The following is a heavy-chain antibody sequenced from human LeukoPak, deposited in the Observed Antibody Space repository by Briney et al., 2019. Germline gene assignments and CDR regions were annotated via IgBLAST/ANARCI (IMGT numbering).Heavy chain of an antibody. Sequence: PSETLSLTCTVSGGSISSSSYYWGWIRQPPGKGLEWIGSIYYSGSTYYNPSLKSRVTISVDTSKNQFSLKLSSVTAADTAVYYCAREDIAGENWFDPWGQGTLVTVSS. V-gene: IGHV4-39*07. D-gene: IGHD2-15*01. CDR1: GGSISSSSYY. J-gene: IGHJ5*02. CDR2: IYYSGST. CDR3: AREDIAGENWFDP.